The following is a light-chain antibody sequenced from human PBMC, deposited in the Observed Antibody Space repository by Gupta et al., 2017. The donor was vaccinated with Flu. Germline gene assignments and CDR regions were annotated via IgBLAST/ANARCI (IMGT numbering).Light chain of an antibody. Sequence: SYVLTQPPSVSVAPGQTARITCGENNIGSKSVHWYQQKPGQAPVLVVYDDSDRHSGIPERFSGSNSGNTATLTISRVAAGDEADYYCQVWYSSIDHPWVFGGGTKLTVL. CDR1: NIGSKS. CDR2: DDS. CDR3: QVWYSSIDHPWV. J-gene: IGLJ3*02. V-gene: IGLV3-21*02.